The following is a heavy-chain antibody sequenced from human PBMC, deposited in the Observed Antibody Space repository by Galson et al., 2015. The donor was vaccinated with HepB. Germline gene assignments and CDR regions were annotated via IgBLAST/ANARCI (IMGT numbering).Heavy chain of an antibody. CDR3: AKRDTISQYFFDY. J-gene: IGHJ4*02. CDR1: GFTFSNYG. CDR2: ASKTVPTT. D-gene: IGHD3-3*02. V-gene: IGHV3-23*01. Sequence: SLRLSCAASGFTFSNYGMSWVRQAPGKGLEWVSTASKTVPTTYYADSVRGRFTISRDNSRNIGYLQMNSLRDEDTAVYYGAKRDTISQYFFDYWGQGILVTVSS.